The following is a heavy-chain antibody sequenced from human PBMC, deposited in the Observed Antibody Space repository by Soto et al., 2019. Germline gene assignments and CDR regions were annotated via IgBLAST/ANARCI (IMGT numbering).Heavy chain of an antibody. D-gene: IGHD3-22*01. CDR1: GFTFSSYG. Sequence: QVQLMESGGGVVQPGRSLRLSCAASGFTFSSYGMHWVRQAPGKGLEWVAVISYDGSNKYYADSVKGRFTISRDNSKNTLYLQMNSLRAEDTAVYYCAIWDYDSSGHGGRDYWGQGTLVTVSS. V-gene: IGHV3-30*03. J-gene: IGHJ4*02. CDR2: ISYDGSNK. CDR3: AIWDYDSSGHGGRDY.